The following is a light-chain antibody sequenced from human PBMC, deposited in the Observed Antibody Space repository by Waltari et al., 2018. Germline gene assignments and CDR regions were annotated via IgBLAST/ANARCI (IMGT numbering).Light chain of an antibody. CDR3: YSVSANSWV. CDR1: VRATKY. V-gene: IGLV3-27*01. J-gene: IGLJ3*02. CDR2: RDN. Sequence: SYELTQPSSVSLSPGQTANTTCSGNVRATKYGRWLQQKPGQAPMLLIYRDNARPSGIPERFSGSSSGTTVTLTISGAHVEDEADYYCYSVSANSWVFGGGTRLTVL.